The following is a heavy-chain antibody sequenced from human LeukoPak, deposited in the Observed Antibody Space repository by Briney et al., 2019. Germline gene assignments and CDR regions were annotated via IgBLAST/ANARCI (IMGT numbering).Heavy chain of an antibody. CDR1: GFTFSSYS. Sequence: QAGGSLRLSCAASGFTFSSYSMNWVRQAPGKGLEWVSYISSSSSTIYYADSVKGRFTISRDNAKNSLYLQMNSLRAEDTAVYYCARDLLSSWFRSDYYMDVWGKGTTVTVSS. J-gene: IGHJ6*03. CDR3: ARDLLSSWFRSDYYMDV. D-gene: IGHD6-13*01. V-gene: IGHV3-48*01. CDR2: ISSSSSTI.